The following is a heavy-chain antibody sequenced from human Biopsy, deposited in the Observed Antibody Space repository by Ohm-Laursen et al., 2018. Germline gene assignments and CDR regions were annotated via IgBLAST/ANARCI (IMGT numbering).Heavy chain of an antibody. CDR2: FAPENGRI. CDR1: GYSLTELS. V-gene: IGHV1-24*01. Sequence: EASVKVSCNVSGYSLTELSMHWVRQAPGQGLEWMGGFAPENGRIVYSQKFQGRVTMTEDTSTSTAYMEVWRLRSDDTAVYYCAADINVWNVNYWGQGTQVTVSS. J-gene: IGHJ4*02. D-gene: IGHD1-1*01. CDR3: AADINVWNVNY.